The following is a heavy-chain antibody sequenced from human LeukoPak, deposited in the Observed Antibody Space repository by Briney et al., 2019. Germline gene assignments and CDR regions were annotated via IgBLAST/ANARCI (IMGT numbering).Heavy chain of an antibody. V-gene: IGHV4-34*01. CDR1: GGSFSGYY. Sequence: SETLSLTCAVYGGSFSGYYWSWIRQPPGKGLERIGEINHSGSTNYNPSLKSRVTISVDTSKNQFSLKLSSVTAADTAVYYCARGRDSSGWCFDYWGQGTLVTVSS. CDR3: ARGRDSSGWCFDY. D-gene: IGHD6-19*01. CDR2: INHSGST. J-gene: IGHJ4*02.